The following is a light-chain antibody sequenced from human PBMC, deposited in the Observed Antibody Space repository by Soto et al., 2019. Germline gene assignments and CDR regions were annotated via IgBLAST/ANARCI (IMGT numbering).Light chain of an antibody. CDR1: QSVSSN. V-gene: IGKV3-15*01. J-gene: IGKJ2*01. CDR3: QQYHDWPFT. CDR2: GAS. Sequence: EIVMTQSPATLSVSPGERATLSCRASQSVSSNLAWYQQKPGQGPRLLIYGASARVTGIPARFSGSGSGTEFTLTISSLQSEDFAVYYCQQYHDWPFTFGQGTKLDIK.